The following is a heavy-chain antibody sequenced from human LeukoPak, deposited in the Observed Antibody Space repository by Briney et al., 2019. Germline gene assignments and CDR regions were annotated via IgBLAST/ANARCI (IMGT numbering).Heavy chain of an antibody. CDR2: IYYSGST. CDR3: ARDHSSSSEAFDI. J-gene: IGHJ3*02. D-gene: IGHD6-13*01. CDR1: GGSISSYY. V-gene: IGHV4-59*01. Sequence: SETLSLTCTVSGGSISSYYWSWIRQPPGKGLEWIGYIYYSGSTNYNPSLKSRVTISVDTSKNQFSLKLSSVTAADTAVYYCARDHSSSSEAFDIWGQGTMVTVSS.